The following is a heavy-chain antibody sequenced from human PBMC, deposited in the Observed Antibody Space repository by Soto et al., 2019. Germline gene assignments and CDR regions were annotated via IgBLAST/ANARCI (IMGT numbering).Heavy chain of an antibody. J-gene: IGHJ4*02. CDR1: GGSISSSKW. Sequence: QVQLQESGPGLVKPSGTLSLTCAVSGGSISSSKWWSWVRQPPGKGLEWIGEIYHSGSTNYNPPLKSRVTISVDKSKNHFSLKLTSVTAADTAVYYCATSTVVTRRDFDYWGQGTLVTVSS. CDR3: ATSTVVTRRDFDY. V-gene: IGHV4-4*02. CDR2: IYHSGST. D-gene: IGHD2-21*02.